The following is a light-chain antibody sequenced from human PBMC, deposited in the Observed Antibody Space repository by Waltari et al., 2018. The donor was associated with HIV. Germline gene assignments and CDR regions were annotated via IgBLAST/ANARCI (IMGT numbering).Light chain of an antibody. J-gene: IGKJ4*01. CDR2: WAS. CDR3: QQYYTTPLT. Sequence: DILMTQSPASLTVSLGVRATINCRACQNVVYSSNNKNFVAWYQQKPGQPPKLLIYWASTRESGVPDRFSGSGSGTDFTLTISSLQAEDVAVYYCQQYYTTPLTFGGGTKVEIK. CDR1: QNVVYSSNNKNF. V-gene: IGKV4-1*01.